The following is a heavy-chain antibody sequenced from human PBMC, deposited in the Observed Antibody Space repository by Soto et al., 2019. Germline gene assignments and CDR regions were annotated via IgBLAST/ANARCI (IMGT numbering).Heavy chain of an antibody. CDR2: IWYDGSNK. D-gene: IGHD2-21*02. V-gene: IGHV3-33*01. Sequence: QVQLVESGGGVVQPGRSLRLSCAASGFTFSSYGMHWVRQAPGKGLEWVAVIWYDGSNKYYADSVKGRFTISRDNSKNTLYLQMNSLRAEDTAVYYCARAIRGGNSESYFDYWGQGTLVTVSS. CDR1: GFTFSSYG. CDR3: ARAIRGGNSESYFDY. J-gene: IGHJ4*02.